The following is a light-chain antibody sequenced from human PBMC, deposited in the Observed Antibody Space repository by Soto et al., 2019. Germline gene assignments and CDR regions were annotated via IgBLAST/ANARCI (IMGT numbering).Light chain of an antibody. CDR2: GAS. CDR3: QQYGSSPLT. J-gene: IGKJ4*01. Sequence: EIGLTQSPGTLSLSPGERATLYCRASQSVSSSYLAWYQQKPGQAPRLLIYGASSRATGIPDRFSGSGSGTDFTLTISRLEPEDFAVYYCQQYGSSPLTFGGGTKVDIK. V-gene: IGKV3-20*01. CDR1: QSVSSSY.